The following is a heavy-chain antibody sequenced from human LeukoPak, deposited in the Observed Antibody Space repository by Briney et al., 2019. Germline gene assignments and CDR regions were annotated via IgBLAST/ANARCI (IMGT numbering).Heavy chain of an antibody. D-gene: IGHD3-10*01. Sequence: GGSLRLSCAASGFTFSSYAMSWVRQTPGKGLEWVSAISGSGGSTYYADSVKGRFTISRDNSKNTLFLQMNSLRAEDTALYYCAKDHDYYGSGSYYDPWGQGTLVTVSS. J-gene: IGHJ5*02. V-gene: IGHV3-23*01. CDR2: ISGSGGST. CDR1: GFTFSSYA. CDR3: AKDHDYYGSGSYYDP.